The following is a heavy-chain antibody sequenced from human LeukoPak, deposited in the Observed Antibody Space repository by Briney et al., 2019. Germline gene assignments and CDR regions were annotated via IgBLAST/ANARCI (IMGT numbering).Heavy chain of an antibody. CDR2: INPNSGGT. D-gene: IGHD3-10*01. V-gene: IGHV1-2*02. CDR3: ARWQRMVRGVNYTSRPKFDY. CDR1: GYTFTGYY. J-gene: IGHJ4*02. Sequence: ASVKVSCKASGYTFTGYYMHWVRQAPGQGLEWMGWINPNSGGTNYARKFQGRVTMTRDTSISTAYMELSRLRSDDTAVYYCARWQRMVRGVNYTSRPKFDYWGQGTLVTVSS.